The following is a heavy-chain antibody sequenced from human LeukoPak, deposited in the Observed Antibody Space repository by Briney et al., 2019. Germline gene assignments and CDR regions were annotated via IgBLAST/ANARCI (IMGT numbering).Heavy chain of an antibody. V-gene: IGHV4-59*08. D-gene: IGHD6-6*01. J-gene: IGHJ4*02. CDR3: AQLTQYSSSLGQIDY. CDR1: GGSISSYY. Sequence: SETLSLTCTVSGGSISSYYWSWIRQPPGKGLEWIGYIYYSGSTNYNPSLKSRVTISVDTSKNQFSLKLSSVTAADTAVYYCAQLTQYSSSLGQIDYWGQGTLVTVSS. CDR2: IYYSGST.